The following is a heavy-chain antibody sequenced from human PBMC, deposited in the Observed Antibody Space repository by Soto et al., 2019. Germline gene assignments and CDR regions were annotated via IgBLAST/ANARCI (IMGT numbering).Heavy chain of an antibody. CDR2: IYYSGNT. J-gene: IGHJ6*02. Sequence: LRLPCAASGFTFSSYAMSWVRQAPGKGLEWIGYIYYSGNTYYNPSLKSRVTISVDTSKNQFSLKLSSVTAADTAVYYCARDYSSSFDVWGQGTTVTVSS. CDR3: ARDYSSSFDV. D-gene: IGHD6-6*01. V-gene: IGHV4-31*02. CDR1: GFTFSSYA.